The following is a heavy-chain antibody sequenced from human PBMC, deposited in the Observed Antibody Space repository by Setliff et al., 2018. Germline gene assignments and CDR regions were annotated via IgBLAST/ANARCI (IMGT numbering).Heavy chain of an antibody. CDR3: ARARADYVLDY. Sequence: GGSLRLSCAASGFTVSSFSMHWVRQAPVKGLEWISKISGNGITIYYADSVKGRFTISRDNSRNSLYLQMHSLRTEDSALYYCARARADYVLDYWGQGTLVTVSS. CDR2: ISGNGITI. J-gene: IGHJ4*01. CDR1: GFTVSSFS. V-gene: IGHV3-48*01. D-gene: IGHD4-17*01.